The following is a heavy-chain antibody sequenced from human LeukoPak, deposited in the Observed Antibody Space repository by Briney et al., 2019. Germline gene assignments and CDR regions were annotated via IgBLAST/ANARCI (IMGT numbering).Heavy chain of an antibody. CDR1: GGSISRDY. CDR2: VFHSGGT. CDR3: ARDMHSSSRLSMFDI. D-gene: IGHD6-6*01. J-gene: IGHJ3*02. Sequence: PSETLSLTCTVSGGSISRDYWSWIRQPPGKGLEWIGSVFHSGGTKYNPSLKSRVSMSVHTSKNQFSLQMNSVTAADTAVYFCARDMHSSSRLSMFDIWGQGTMVTVSP. V-gene: IGHV4-59*01.